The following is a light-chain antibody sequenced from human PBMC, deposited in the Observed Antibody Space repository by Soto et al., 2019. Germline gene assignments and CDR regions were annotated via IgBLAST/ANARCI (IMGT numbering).Light chain of an antibody. V-gene: IGLV1-47*02. Sequence: QSVLTQPPSASGTPGQWVTISCSGGSSNIGTNHVYWYQHLPGAAPKLLIYGNSNRPSGVPDRFSGSKSGTSASLAINGLQAEDEAHYYCQSYDNSLSGSWVFGGGTKLTVL. J-gene: IGLJ3*02. CDR3: QSYDNSLSGSWV. CDR1: SSNIGTNH. CDR2: GNS.